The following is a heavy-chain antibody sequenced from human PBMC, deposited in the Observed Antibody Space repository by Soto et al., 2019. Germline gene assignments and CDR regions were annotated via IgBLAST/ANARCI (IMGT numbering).Heavy chain of an antibody. CDR1: GGSLGSYY. J-gene: IGHJ4*02. CDR3: ARYFRGSGRYFFDH. D-gene: IGHD6-19*01. CDR2: VFYTGRA. V-gene: IGHV4-59*01. Sequence: QVQLQESGPGLVEASETLSLTCTVSGGSLGSYYWSWIRQPPGKGLEWIGYVFYTGRANYNASLKSRVSISLDTSNYQFSLKLSSVTAADTAVYYCARYFRGSGRYFFDHWGQGTLVTVSS.